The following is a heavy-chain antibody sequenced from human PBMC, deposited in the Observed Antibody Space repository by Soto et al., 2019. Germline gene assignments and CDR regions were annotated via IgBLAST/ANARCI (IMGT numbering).Heavy chain of an antibody. J-gene: IGHJ4*02. D-gene: IGHD5-12*01. CDR3: ERHPGYSGYDYYFDY. V-gene: IGHV5-51*01. CDR2: IYPGDSDT. CDR1: GYSFTSYW. Sequence: PGESLKISCKGSGYSFTSYWIGWVRQMPGKGLEWMGIIYPGDSDTRYSPSFQGQVTISADKSISTAYLQWSSLKASDTAMYYCERHPGYSGYDYYFDYWGQGTLVTVSS.